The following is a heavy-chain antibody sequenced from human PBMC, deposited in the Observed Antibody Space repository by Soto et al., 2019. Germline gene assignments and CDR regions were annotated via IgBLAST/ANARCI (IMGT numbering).Heavy chain of an antibody. CDR2: ISGSGGST. CDR1: GFTFSSYA. CDR3: AKDPAITIFGVVPYYFDY. Sequence: AGGSLRLSCAASGFTFSSYAMSWVRQAPGKGLEWVSAISGSGGSTYYADSVKGRFTISRDNSKNTLYLQMNSLRAEDTAVYYCAKDPAITIFGVVPYYFDYWGQGTLVTVSS. V-gene: IGHV3-23*01. J-gene: IGHJ4*02. D-gene: IGHD3-3*01.